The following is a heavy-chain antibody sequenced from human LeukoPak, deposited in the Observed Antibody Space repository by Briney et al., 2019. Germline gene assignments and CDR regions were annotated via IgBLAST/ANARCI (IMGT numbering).Heavy chain of an antibody. CDR2: ISGSGGST. D-gene: IGHD3-10*02. Sequence: QSGGSLRHSCAASGFTFSSYGMSWVRQAPGKGLEWVSGISGSGGSTYYADSVKGRFTISRDNAKNSLYLQMNSLRAEDTAVYYCAELGITMIGGVWGKGTTVTISS. V-gene: IGHV3-23*01. CDR1: GFTFSSYG. CDR3: AELGITMIGGV. J-gene: IGHJ6*04.